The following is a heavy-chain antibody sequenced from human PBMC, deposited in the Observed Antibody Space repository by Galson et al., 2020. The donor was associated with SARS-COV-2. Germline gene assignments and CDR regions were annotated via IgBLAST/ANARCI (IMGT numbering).Heavy chain of an antibody. V-gene: IGHV4-61*02. J-gene: IGHJ3*02. CDR3: ARSSYFDMLTGYDGSGLDI. CDR1: GDSINRGNFY. CDR2: IYTKRNT. Sequence: SETLSLTCTVSGDSINRGNFYWNWIRQPAGKGLEWIGRIYTKRNTNYNPSLMSRVTISVDTSKNQFSLKLTSVIAADTALYFCARSSYFDMLTGYDGSGLDIWGQGTMVTVSS. D-gene: IGHD3-9*01.